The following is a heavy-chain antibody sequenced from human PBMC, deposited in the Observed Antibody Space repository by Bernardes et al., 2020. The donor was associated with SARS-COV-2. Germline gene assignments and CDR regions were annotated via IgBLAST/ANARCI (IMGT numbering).Heavy chain of an antibody. J-gene: IGHJ4*02. Sequence: ASVKVSCKSSGYTFTGYYLHWVRQAPGQGLEWMGWINPVDGATHSARNFQGRLTMTRDTSISTAYMELTGLRSDDTAVFYCARAQGVDSATGRGFFYWGQGTLVTVSS. D-gene: IGHD2-15*01. V-gene: IGHV1-2*02. CDR3: ARAQGVDSATGRGFFY. CDR1: GYTFTGYY. CDR2: INPVDGAT.